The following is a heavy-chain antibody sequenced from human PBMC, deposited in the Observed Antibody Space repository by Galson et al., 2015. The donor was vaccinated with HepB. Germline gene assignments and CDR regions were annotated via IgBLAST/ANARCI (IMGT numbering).Heavy chain of an antibody. CDR1: GFSLSTTGVG. D-gene: IGHD3-22*01. CDR3: ARTFDVSGYYPDFDN. Sequence: PALVKPTQTLTLTCTFSGFSLSTTGVGVGWIRQPPGKALEWLALIYWDDGERYRPSLKTRLTITKDTSKSQVVLTMTNMDPVDTATYYCARTFDVSGYYPDFDNWGPGTLVTVSS. CDR2: IYWDDGE. J-gene: IGHJ4*02. V-gene: IGHV2-5*02.